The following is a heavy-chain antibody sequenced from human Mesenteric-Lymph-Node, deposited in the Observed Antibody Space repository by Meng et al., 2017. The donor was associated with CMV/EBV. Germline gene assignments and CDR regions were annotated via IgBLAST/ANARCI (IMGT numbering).Heavy chain of an antibody. CDR3: ARDGRGYFGAGSFSWFDS. J-gene: IGHJ5*01. D-gene: IGHD3-10*01. V-gene: IGHV4-34*01. Sequence: WKRQPPRKVLEWIGKINHSGNTNYTPSLKSRITISVDTSKNQFSLRLTSVTAADTAVYYCARDGRGYFGAGSFSWFDSWGQGTLVTVSS. CDR2: INHSGNT.